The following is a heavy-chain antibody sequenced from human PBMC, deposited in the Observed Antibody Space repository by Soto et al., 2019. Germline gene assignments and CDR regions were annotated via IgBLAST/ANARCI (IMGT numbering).Heavy chain of an antibody. CDR3: ATMGTPATGLYYFDN. CDR2: MSYSGST. CDR1: GGSITSGNDY. J-gene: IGHJ4*02. Sequence: QVQLQESGPGLVKPSQTLSLTCTVSGGSITSGNDYWSWIRQPPGKGLEWIGFMSYSGSTSYNASLKSRVTISVDTSKSQFSLNLRFVTAADTAVYYCATMGTPATGLYYFDNWGQGTLVTVSS. V-gene: IGHV4-30-4*01. D-gene: IGHD1-7*01.